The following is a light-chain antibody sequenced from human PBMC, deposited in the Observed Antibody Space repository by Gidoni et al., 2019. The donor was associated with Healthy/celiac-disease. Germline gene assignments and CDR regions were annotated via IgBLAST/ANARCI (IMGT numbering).Light chain of an antibody. CDR2: GKN. Sequence: SSELTQDPAVSVALGQTVRITCHGDSLRSYYASWYQQKPGQAPVLVIYGKNNRPSGIPDRFSGSSSGNTASLTITGAQAEDEADYYCNSRDSSGNHLPVVFGGGTKLTVL. CDR1: SLRSYY. V-gene: IGLV3-19*01. CDR3: NSRDSSGNHLPVV. J-gene: IGLJ2*01.